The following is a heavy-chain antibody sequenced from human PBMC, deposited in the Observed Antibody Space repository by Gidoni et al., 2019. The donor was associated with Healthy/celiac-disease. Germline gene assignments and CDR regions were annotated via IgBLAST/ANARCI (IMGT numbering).Heavy chain of an antibody. CDR2: IWYDGSNK. CDR1: GFTFSSYG. V-gene: IGHV3-33*01. D-gene: IGHD4-17*01. CDR3: ASSQTTVVTPFYYGMDV. Sequence: QVQLVESGGGVVQPGRSLRLSCAASGFTFSSYGMHWVRQAPGKGLEWVAVIWYDGSNKYYADSVKGRFTISRDNSKNTLYLQMNSLRAEDTAVYYCASSQTTVVTPFYYGMDVWGQGTTVTVSS. J-gene: IGHJ6*02.